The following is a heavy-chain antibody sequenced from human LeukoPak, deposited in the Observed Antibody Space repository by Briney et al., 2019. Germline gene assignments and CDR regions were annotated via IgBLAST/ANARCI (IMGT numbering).Heavy chain of an antibody. CDR2: IYYTGST. Sequence: PSETLSLPCTVSGDSISNYYGSWIRQPPGKGLEWIAYIYYTGSTYYNPSLKSRVTMSVDTSKNQFSLSLSSVTAADTAVYYCARHISGAATLDWGQGTLVTVSS. V-gene: IGHV4-59*08. CDR3: ARHISGAATLD. D-gene: IGHD3-3*02. CDR1: GDSISNYY. J-gene: IGHJ4*02.